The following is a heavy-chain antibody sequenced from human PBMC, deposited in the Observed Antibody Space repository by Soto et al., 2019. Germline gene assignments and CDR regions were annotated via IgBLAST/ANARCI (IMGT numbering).Heavy chain of an antibody. V-gene: IGHV3-74*01. D-gene: IGHD2-2*01. CDR2: IHSDGITT. J-gene: IGHJ6*02. Sequence: GGSLRLSCAASGITFSNYWMEWVRQAPGKGLVWVSRIHSDGITTYYGDSVKGRFTISRDNSKNTLYLQMNSLRAEDTAVYYCARDGVPYCISTSCYDLSNYGMDVWGQGTTVTVSS. CDR3: ARDGVPYCISTSCYDLSNYGMDV. CDR1: GITFSNYW.